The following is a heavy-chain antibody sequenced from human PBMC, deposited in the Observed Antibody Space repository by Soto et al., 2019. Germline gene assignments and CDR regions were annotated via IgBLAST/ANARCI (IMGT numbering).Heavy chain of an antibody. CDR3: ARDTGFSSSWYEGFEY. Sequence: VSLRLACATSGFTFDSYSMNWVRHTAGRGLELVSYISRSSGTIYYADSVKGRFTISRDNAKNSLYLQMDSLRAEDTAVYYCARDTGFSSSWYEGFEYWGQGTVVTVSS. J-gene: IGHJ4*02. D-gene: IGHD6-13*01. V-gene: IGHV3-48*01. CDR1: GFTFDSYS. CDR2: ISRSSGTI.